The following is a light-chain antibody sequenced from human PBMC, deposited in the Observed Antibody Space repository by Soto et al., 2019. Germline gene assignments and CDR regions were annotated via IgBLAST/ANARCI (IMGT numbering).Light chain of an antibody. Sequence: DIQMTQSPSSLSASVGDTVTITCRASQSFGSWLAWYQQKPGQAPKHLIYDISSLEYGVPSRFSGSGSGTEFTLTISSLQPDDFATYYCQQYNLSPSSFGQGTKVDIK. V-gene: IGKV1-5*01. J-gene: IGKJ2*01. CDR1: QSFGSW. CDR2: DIS. CDR3: QQYNLSPSS.